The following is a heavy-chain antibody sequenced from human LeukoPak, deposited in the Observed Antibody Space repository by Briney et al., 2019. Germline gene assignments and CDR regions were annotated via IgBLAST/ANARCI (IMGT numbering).Heavy chain of an antibody. Sequence: TGGSLRLSCEGSGFIFSNLALSWVRQAPGKGLEWVSAISGSGGSTYYADSVKGRFTISRDNAKNSLYLQMNSLRAEDTAVYYCAREYSYGLDYWGQGTLVTVSS. V-gene: IGHV3-23*01. CDR1: GFIFSNLA. J-gene: IGHJ4*02. CDR2: ISGSGGST. CDR3: AREYSYGLDY. D-gene: IGHD5-18*01.